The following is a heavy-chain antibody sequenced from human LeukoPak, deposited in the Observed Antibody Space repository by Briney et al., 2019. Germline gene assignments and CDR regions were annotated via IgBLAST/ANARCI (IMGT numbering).Heavy chain of an antibody. V-gene: IGHV3-64*01. CDR1: GFTFSDYS. CDR2: ISSNGASS. J-gene: IGHJ4*02. D-gene: IGHD2-15*01. CDR3: ARGSDGTYDY. Sequence: GGPLRLSCVASGFTFSDYSMHWVRQAPGEGLECVSGISSNGASSYYASSVKGRFTISRDNSKNTLYLQMGSVSAEDMAIYYRARGSDGTYDYWGQGTLVSVSS.